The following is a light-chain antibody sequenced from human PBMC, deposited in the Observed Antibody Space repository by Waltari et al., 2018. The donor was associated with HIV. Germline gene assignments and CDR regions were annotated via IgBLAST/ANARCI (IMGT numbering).Light chain of an antibody. V-gene: IGKV3-11*01. CDR3: QQRSSWPPLFT. CDR2: DAS. CDR1: QSVGTY. Sequence: EIVLTQSPATLSLSPADRATLSCRASQSVGTYLTCYQQNPDQAPRLHHYDASNRATGVPAMCSGSGSGTYFTLTISSLEAEDFATYYCQQRSSWPPLFTFAGGTKVEIK. J-gene: IGKJ4*01.